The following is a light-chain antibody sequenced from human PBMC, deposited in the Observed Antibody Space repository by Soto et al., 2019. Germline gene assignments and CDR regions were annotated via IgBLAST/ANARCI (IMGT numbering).Light chain of an antibody. J-gene: IGKJ1*01. CDR1: QTISSW. Sequence: DIQMTQSASTLSGSVGDRVTITCRASQTISSWLAWYQQKPGKAPKLLIYKASTLKSGVPSRFSGSGSGTEFTLTISSLQPDDFATYYCQQYYSYPTWTFGQRTKVDIK. CDR3: QQYYSYPTWT. CDR2: KAS. V-gene: IGKV1-5*03.